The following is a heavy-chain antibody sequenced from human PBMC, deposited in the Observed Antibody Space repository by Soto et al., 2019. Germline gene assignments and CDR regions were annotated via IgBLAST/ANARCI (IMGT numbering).Heavy chain of an antibody. V-gene: IGHV1-2*04. CDR2: INPNSGVT. CDR1: GDSFNDYY. D-gene: IGHD5-12*01. J-gene: IGHJ6*03. Sequence: QVQLVQSGAEVRKPGASVTVSCRSSGDSFNDYYIHWVRQAPGQGLEWMGWINPNSGVTKYAQKFQGWVSMTRETSIRTVYMQLSRLRSDDAAVYYLARESGGATATLAYYYFYMDVWGTGTTVTVSS. CDR3: ARESGGATATLAYYYFYMDV.